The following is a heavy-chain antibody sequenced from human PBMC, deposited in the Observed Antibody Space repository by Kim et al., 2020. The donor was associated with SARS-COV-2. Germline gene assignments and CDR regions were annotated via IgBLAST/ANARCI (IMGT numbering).Heavy chain of an antibody. CDR1: GFTFRSHD. CDR2: ISASGSI. D-gene: IGHD2-15*01. Sequence: GGSLRLSCAASGFTFRSHDMNWVRQGPRKGLEWVSTISASGSISYADSVKGRFTISRDNSKNTLYLQMNSLRGEDTATYYCAGRSGGKEYWGQGTLVTVSS. J-gene: IGHJ4*02. V-gene: IGHV3-23*01. CDR3: AGRSGGKEY.